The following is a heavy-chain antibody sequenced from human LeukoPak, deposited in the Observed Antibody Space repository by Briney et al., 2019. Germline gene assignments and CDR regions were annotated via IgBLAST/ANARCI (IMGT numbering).Heavy chain of an antibody. V-gene: IGHV1-2*02. CDR3: ARANQFDWLFTPLES. J-gene: IGHJ5*01. Sequence: GASVKVSCKASGYTFTDCYIHWVRQAPGQEPEWMGWINPNSGGTNYAQHFQGRVTMTSDSSVSTAYMELSRLRSDDTAVYYCARANQFDWLFTPLESWGQGTLVTVSS. D-gene: IGHD3-9*01. CDR1: GYTFTDCY. CDR2: INPNSGGT.